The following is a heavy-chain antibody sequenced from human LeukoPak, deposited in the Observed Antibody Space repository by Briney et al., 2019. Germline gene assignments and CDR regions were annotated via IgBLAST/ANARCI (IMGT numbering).Heavy chain of an antibody. V-gene: IGHV4-39*07. CDR3: ARDLSIVGATEC. D-gene: IGHD1-26*01. J-gene: IGHJ4*02. CDR2: IYYSGST. CDR1: GGSISSSSYY. Sequence: SETLSLTCTVSGGSISSSSYYWGWIRQPPGKGLEWIGSIYYSGSTHYNPSLKSRVTISVDTSKNQFSLKLSSVTAADTAVYYCARDLSIVGATECWGQGTLVTVSS.